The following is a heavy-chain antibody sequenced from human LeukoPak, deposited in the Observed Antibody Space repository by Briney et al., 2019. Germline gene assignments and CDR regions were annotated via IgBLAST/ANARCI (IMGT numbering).Heavy chain of an antibody. CDR1: GGSISSYY. CDR2: TYYSGST. V-gene: IGHV4-59*01. Sequence: SETLSLTCTVSGGSISSYYWSWIRQPPGKGLEWIGYTYYSGSTNYNPSLKSRVTISVDTSKNQFSLKLSSVTAADTAVYYCARTQPGIAVAGTYDYWGQGTLVTVSS. CDR3: ARTQPGIAVAGTYDY. D-gene: IGHD6-19*01. J-gene: IGHJ4*02.